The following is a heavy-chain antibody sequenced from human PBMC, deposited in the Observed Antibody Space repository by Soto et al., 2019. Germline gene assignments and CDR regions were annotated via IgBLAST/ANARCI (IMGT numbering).Heavy chain of an antibody. V-gene: IGHV4-30-4*01. CDR3: ARASPGVTDV. J-gene: IGHJ6*02. CDR1: GGSISSGDYC. Sequence: QVQLQESGPGLVKPSQTLSLTCTVSGGSISSGDYCWSWIRQPPVKGLEWIGYIYYSGSTYYNPSLKSPVTISVDTTNNQFSRKLSSVTAADTDVYYCARASPGVTDVWGQGTTVTVSS. D-gene: IGHD2-8*01. CDR2: IYYSGST.